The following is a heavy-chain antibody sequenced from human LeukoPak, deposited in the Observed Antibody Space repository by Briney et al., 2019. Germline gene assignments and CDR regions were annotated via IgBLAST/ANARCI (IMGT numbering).Heavy chain of an antibody. Sequence: SETLSLTCTVSGGSISSYYWSWIRQPPGKGLEWIGYIYYSGSTNYNPSLKSRVTISVDTSKNQFSLKLSSVTAADTAVYYCAREEAARSVDYWGQGTLVTVSS. CDR3: AREEAARSVDY. J-gene: IGHJ4*02. D-gene: IGHD6-6*01. V-gene: IGHV4-59*12. CDR2: IYYSGST. CDR1: GGSISSYY.